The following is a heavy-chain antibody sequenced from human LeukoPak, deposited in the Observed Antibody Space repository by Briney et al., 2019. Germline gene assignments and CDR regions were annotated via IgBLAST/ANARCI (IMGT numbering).Heavy chain of an antibody. V-gene: IGHV1-18*01. CDR3: ARASLNYDSSGFGY. D-gene: IGHD3-22*01. Sequence: ASVKVSCKASGYTFTSYGISWVRQAPGQGLEWMGWISAHNGNTNYAQKLQGRVTMTTDTSTSTAYMELRSLRSDDTAVYYCARASLNYDSSGFGYWGQGTLVTVSS. J-gene: IGHJ4*02. CDR1: GYTFTSYG. CDR2: ISAHNGNT.